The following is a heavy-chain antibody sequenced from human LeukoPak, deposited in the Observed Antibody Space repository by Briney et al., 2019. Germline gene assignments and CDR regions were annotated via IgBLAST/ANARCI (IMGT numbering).Heavy chain of an antibody. CDR1: GYSISSGGYY. CDR3: ARGRLRYWFDP. CDR2: IYHSGST. J-gene: IGHJ5*02. Sequence: SETLSLTCTVSGYSISSGGYYWSWIRQPPGKGLEWIGYIYHSGSTYYSPSLKSRVTISVDRSKNQFSLKLSSVTAADTAVYYCARGRLRYWFDPWGQGTLVTVSS. V-gene: IGHV4-30-2*01. D-gene: IGHD4-17*01.